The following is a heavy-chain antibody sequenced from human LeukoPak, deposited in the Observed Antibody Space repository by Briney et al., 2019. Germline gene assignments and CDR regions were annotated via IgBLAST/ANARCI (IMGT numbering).Heavy chain of an antibody. CDR1: GFTFSSYG. CDR3: AKDLVSIVVVPAAVLYYGMDV. CDR2: IRYDGSNK. D-gene: IGHD2-2*01. V-gene: IGHV3-30*02. Sequence: GGSLRLSCAASGFTFSSYGMHWVRQAPGKGLEWVAFIRYDGSNKYYADSVKGRFTISRDNSKNTLYLQMNSLRAEDTAVYYCAKDLVSIVVVPAAVLYYGMDVWGQGTTVTVSS. J-gene: IGHJ6*02.